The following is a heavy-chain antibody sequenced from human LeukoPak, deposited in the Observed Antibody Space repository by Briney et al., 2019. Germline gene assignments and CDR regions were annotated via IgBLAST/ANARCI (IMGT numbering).Heavy chain of an antibody. CDR2: IYHSGST. D-gene: IGHD3-3*01. Sequence: SETLSLTCAVSGYSISSGYYWGWIRQPPGKGLEWIGSIYHSGSTYHNPSPKSRVTISVDTSTNQFSLKLSSVTAADTAVYYCARTVEILANWFDPWGQGTLVTVSS. CDR3: ARTVEILANWFDP. V-gene: IGHV4-38-2*01. J-gene: IGHJ5*02. CDR1: GYSISSGYY.